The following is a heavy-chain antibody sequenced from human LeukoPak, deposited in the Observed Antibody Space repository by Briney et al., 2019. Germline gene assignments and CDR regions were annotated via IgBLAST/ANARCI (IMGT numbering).Heavy chain of an antibody. CDR3: ARDRDDYVWGSYRYYFDY. J-gene: IGHJ4*02. V-gene: IGHV1-2*02. CDR2: INPNSGGT. Sequence: ASVKVSCKASGYTFTGYYMHWVRRAPGQGLEWMGWINPNSGGTNYAQKFQGRVTMTRDTSISTAYMELSRLRSDDTAVYYCARDRDDYVWGSYRYYFDYWGQGTLVTVSS. D-gene: IGHD3-16*01. CDR1: GYTFTGYY.